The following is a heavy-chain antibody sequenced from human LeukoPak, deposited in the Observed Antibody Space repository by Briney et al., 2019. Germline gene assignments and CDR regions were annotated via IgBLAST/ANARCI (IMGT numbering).Heavy chain of an antibody. J-gene: IGHJ6*03. Sequence: SVKVSCKASGGTFSSYAISWVRQAPGQGLEWMGGIIPIFGTANYAQKFQGRVTITADESTSTAYMELSSLRSEDTAVYYCARDRPSSSSEGNRTPEYYYYYMDVWGKGTTVTVSS. CDR3: ARDRPSSSSEGNRTPEYYYYYMDV. CDR2: IIPIFGTA. V-gene: IGHV1-69*13. D-gene: IGHD6-6*01. CDR1: GGTFSSYA.